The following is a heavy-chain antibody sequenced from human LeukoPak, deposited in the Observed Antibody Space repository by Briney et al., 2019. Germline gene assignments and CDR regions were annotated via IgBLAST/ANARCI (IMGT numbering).Heavy chain of an antibody. Sequence: ASVKVSCKASGYTFTGYYMHWVRQATGQGLEWMGWINPNSGGTNYAQKFQGRVTMTRDTSISTAYMELSRLRSDDTAVYYGARDWGGSYPKWNWFDPWGQGTLVTVSS. CDR3: ARDWGGSYPKWNWFDP. V-gene: IGHV1-2*02. D-gene: IGHD1-26*01. J-gene: IGHJ5*02. CDR2: INPNSGGT. CDR1: GYTFTGYY.